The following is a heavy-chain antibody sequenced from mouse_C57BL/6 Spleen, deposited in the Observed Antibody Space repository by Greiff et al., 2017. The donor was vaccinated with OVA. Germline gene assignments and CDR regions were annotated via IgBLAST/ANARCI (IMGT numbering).Heavy chain of an antibody. CDR2: IDPETGGT. CDR3: TIYGYVDYYAMDY. J-gene: IGHJ4*01. D-gene: IGHD2-2*01. CDR1: GYTFTDYE. V-gene: IGHV1-15*01. Sequence: QVQLQQSGAELVRPGASVTLSCKASGYTFTDYEMHWVKQTPVHGLEWIGAIDPETGGTAYNQKFKGKAILTADKSSSTAYMELRSLTSEDSAVYYSTIYGYVDYYAMDYWGQGTSVTVSS.